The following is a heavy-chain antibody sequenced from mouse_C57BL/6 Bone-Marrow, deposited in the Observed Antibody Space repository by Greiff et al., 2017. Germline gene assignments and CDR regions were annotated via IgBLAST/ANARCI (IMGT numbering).Heavy chain of an antibody. CDR3: ARMEDYYRRYYAMDY. CDR1: GFSLSTFGMG. Sequence: QVTLKVSGPGILQPSQTLSLTCSFSGFSLSTFGMGVGWIRQPSGKGLDWLAHIWWDDDKYYNPALKSRLTISKDTSKNPVFLKIANVDTADTATYYCARMEDYYRRYYAMDYWGQGTSVTVSS. CDR2: IWWDDDK. V-gene: IGHV8-8*01. D-gene: IGHD2-12*01. J-gene: IGHJ4*01.